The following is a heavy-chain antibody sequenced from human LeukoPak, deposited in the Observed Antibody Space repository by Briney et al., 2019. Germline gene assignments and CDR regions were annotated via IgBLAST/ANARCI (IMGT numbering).Heavy chain of an antibody. CDR1: GFTFSSYW. D-gene: IGHD6-6*01. CDR2: IKQDGSEK. V-gene: IGHV3-7*01. CDR3: AREVYSSSSGASDY. Sequence: GGSLRLSCAASGFTFSSYWMSWVRQAPGKGLEWVANIKQDGSEKYYVDSVKGRFTISRDNAKNSLYLQMNGLRAEDTAVYYCAREVYSSSSGASDYWGQGTLVTVSS. J-gene: IGHJ4*02.